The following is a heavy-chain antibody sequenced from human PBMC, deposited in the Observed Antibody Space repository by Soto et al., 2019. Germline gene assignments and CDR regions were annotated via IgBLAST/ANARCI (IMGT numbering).Heavy chain of an antibody. D-gene: IGHD5-18*01. CDR1: GYTFTSYG. CDR3: ARTRGYSYGYSGDAFDI. J-gene: IGHJ3*02. V-gene: IGHV1-18*01. CDR2: ISAYNGKT. Sequence: ASVKVSCKASGYTFTSYGISWVRQAPGQGLEWMGWISAYNGKTNYAQKLQGRVTMTTDTSTSTAYMELRSLRSDDTAVYYCARTRGYSYGYSGDAFDIWGQGTMVTVSS.